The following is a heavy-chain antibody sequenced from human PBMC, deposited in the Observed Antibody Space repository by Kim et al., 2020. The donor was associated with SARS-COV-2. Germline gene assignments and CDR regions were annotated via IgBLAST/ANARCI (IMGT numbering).Heavy chain of an antibody. V-gene: IGHV1-69*13. CDR2: IIPIFGTA. CDR3: ASPNRQDTAMEQGDYYYYYGMDV. J-gene: IGHJ6*02. CDR1: GGTFSSYA. Sequence: SVKVSCKASGGTFSSYAISWVRQAPGQGLEWMGGIIPIFGTANYAQKFQGRVTITADESTSTAYMELSSLRSEDTAVYYCASPNRQDTAMEQGDYYYYYGMDVWGQGTTVTVSS. D-gene: IGHD5-18*01.